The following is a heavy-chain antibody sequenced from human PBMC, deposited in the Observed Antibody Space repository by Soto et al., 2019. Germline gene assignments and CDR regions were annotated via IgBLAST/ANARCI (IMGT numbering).Heavy chain of an antibody. Sequence: SETLSLTCTVSGGSISSYYWSWIRQPPGKGLEWIGYIYYSGSTNYNPSLKSRVTISVDTSKNQFSLKLSSVTAADTAVYYCAGGDIVVVTAIPSYYFDYWGQGTLVTVSS. CDR1: GGSISSYY. D-gene: IGHD2-21*02. CDR3: AGGDIVVVTAIPSYYFDY. V-gene: IGHV4-59*01. CDR2: IYYSGST. J-gene: IGHJ4*02.